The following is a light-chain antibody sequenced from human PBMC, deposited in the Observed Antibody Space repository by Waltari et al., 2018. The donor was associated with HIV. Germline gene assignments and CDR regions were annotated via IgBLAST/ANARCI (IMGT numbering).Light chain of an antibody. CDR3: QSFNNILSGSV. CDR2: DDI. CDR1: SSNIGANYA. V-gene: IGLV1-40*01. J-gene: IGLJ2*01. Sequence: QSVLTQPPSVSGSPGQRVTISCTGNSSNIGANYAFPWYQQLPGPAPKFLTSDDINRPSGVPGRFSVSRSGTSASLAITGLQADDEADYYCQSFNNILSGSVFGGGTKLTVL.